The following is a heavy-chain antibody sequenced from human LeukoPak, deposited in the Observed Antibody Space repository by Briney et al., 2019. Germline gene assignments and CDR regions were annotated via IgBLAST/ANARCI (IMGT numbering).Heavy chain of an antibody. Sequence: GGSLRLSCAASGFTFSSYSLNWVRQAPGKGLQWVSSISSSSGYIYYADSVKGRFTISRGNAKNSLYLQMNSLRAEDTAVYYCTRDRAYGSYYYGIDVWGQGTTVTVSS. CDR1: GFTFSSYS. J-gene: IGHJ6*02. CDR2: ISSSSGYI. CDR3: TRDRAYGSYYYGIDV. V-gene: IGHV3-21*01. D-gene: IGHD3-10*01.